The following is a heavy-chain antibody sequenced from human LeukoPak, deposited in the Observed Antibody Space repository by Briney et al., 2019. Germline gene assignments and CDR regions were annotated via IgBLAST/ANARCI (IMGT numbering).Heavy chain of an antibody. CDR1: GGSISSSSYY. V-gene: IGHV4-39*07. J-gene: IGHJ4*02. D-gene: IGHD6-13*01. CDR2: INHSGST. CDR3: ARWGLSHSSSWYQSFDY. Sequence: PSETLSLTCTVSGGSISSSSYYWGWIRQPPGKGQEWIGEINHSGSTNYNPSLKSRVTISVDTSKNQFSLKLSSVTAADTAVYYCARWGLSHSSSWYQSFDYWGQGTLVTVSS.